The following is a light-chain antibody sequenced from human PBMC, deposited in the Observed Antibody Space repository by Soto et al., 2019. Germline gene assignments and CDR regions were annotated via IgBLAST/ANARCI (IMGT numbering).Light chain of an antibody. CDR1: TGAVTSGHY. CDR2: DTT. V-gene: IGLV7-46*01. Sequence: QAVVTQEPSLTVSPGETVTLTCGSSTGAVTSGHYPYWFQQKPGQAPRTLIYDTTNKHSWTPARFSGSLLGGKAALTLSGAQPEDEADYYCLLSYIAEKVFGTGTKVTVL. CDR3: LLSYIAEKV. J-gene: IGLJ1*01.